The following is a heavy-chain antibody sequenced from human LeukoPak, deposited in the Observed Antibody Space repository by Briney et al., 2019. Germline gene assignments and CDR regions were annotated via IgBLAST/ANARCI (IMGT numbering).Heavy chain of an antibody. Sequence: SETLSLTCTVSGGSISSYYWSWIRQPPGKGLEWIGYIYHSGSTNYNPSLKSRVTISVDTSKNQFSLKLSSVTAADTAVYYCARRSNWGFFDYWGQGTLVTVSS. CDR2: IYHSGST. CDR3: ARRSNWGFFDY. CDR1: GGSISSYY. J-gene: IGHJ4*02. V-gene: IGHV4-59*08. D-gene: IGHD7-27*01.